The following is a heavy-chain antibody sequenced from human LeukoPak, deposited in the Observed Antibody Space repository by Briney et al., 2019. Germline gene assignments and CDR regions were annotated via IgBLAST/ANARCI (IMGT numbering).Heavy chain of an antibody. Sequence: PGGSLRLSCVVSGFTFSNAWMSWVRQAPGKGLEWVGRIKSKTDGETTDYGAPVRGGFTISRDNSKNTLYLQMNSLRAEDTAVYYCARDLSTIFGVVQYYFDYWGQGTLVTVSS. V-gene: IGHV3-15*01. D-gene: IGHD3-3*01. J-gene: IGHJ4*02. CDR1: GFTFSNAW. CDR2: IKSKTDGETT. CDR3: ARDLSTIFGVVQYYFDY.